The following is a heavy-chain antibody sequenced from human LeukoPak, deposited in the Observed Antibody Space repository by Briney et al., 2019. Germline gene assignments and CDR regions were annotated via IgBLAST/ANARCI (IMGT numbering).Heavy chain of an antibody. V-gene: IGHV4-59*08. D-gene: IGHD3-22*01. CDR3: ARRRYYYDSSGTIPFDY. Sequence: SETLSLTCTVSGGSISSYYWSWIRQPPGKGLEWIGYIYYSGSTNYNPSLKSRVTISVDTSKNQFSLKLGSVTAADTAVYYCARRRYYYDSSGTIPFDYWGQGTLVTVSS. CDR1: GGSISSYY. CDR2: IYYSGST. J-gene: IGHJ4*02.